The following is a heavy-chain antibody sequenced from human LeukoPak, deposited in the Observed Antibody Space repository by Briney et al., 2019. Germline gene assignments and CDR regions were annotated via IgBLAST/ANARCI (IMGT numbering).Heavy chain of an antibody. CDR1: GFTFSDCP. J-gene: IGHJ4*02. D-gene: IGHD6-13*01. CDR3: AKDFDRSSWYFDY. V-gene: IGHV3-23*01. CDR2: ISHSGAYA. Sequence: PGGSLRLSCAASGFTFSDCPMSWVRQAPGKGLEWVSFISHSGAYAYYADSVKGRFTISRDNSKNTLYLQMNSLRAEDTAVYYCAKDFDRSSWYFDYWGQGTLVTVSS.